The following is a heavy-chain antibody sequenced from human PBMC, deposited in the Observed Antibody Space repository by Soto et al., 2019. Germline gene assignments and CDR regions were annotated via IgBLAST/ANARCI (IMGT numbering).Heavy chain of an antibody. Sequence: RASVKVSCKASGGTFSSYAISWVRQAPGQGLEWMGGIIPIFGTANYAQKFQGRVTITADESTSTAYMELSSLRSEDTAVYYCARTPPITGTTGPFDYWGQGTLVTVSS. CDR2: IIPIFGTA. CDR1: GGTFSSYA. CDR3: ARTPPITGTTGPFDY. D-gene: IGHD1-20*01. V-gene: IGHV1-69*13. J-gene: IGHJ4*02.